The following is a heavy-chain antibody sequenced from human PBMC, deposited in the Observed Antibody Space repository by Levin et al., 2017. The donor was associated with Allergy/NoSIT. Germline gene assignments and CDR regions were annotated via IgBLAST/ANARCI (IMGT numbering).Heavy chain of an antibody. D-gene: IGHD6-19*01. CDR2: IYYSGST. CDR3: ARERLIAVAGYYYYYYYMDG. CDR1: GGSISSYY. V-gene: IGHV4-59*01. Sequence: SETLSLTCTVSGGSISSYYWSWIRQPPGKGLEWIGYIYYSGSTNYNPSLKSRVTISVDTSKNQFSLKLSSVTAADTAVYYCARERLIAVAGYYYYYYYMDGWGKGTTVTVSS. J-gene: IGHJ6*03.